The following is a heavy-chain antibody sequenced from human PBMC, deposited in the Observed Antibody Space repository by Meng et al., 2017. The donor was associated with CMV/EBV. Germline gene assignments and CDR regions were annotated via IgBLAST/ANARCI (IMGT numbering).Heavy chain of an antibody. Sequence: ISSSSYYWGWVRQPPGKGLEWIGSIYYSGSTYYNPSLKSRVTISVDTSKNQFSLKLSSVTAADTAVYYCARDMYYYDSSGYYYGFDYWGRGTLVTVSS. CDR2: IYYSGST. D-gene: IGHD3-22*01. V-gene: IGHV4-39*07. CDR3: ARDMYYYDSSGYYYGFDY. J-gene: IGHJ4*02. CDR1: ISSSSYY.